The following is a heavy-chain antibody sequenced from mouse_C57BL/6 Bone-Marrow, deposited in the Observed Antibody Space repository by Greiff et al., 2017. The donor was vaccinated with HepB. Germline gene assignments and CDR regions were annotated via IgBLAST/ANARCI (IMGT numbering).Heavy chain of an antibody. D-gene: IGHD2-4*01. CDR1: GFTFTDYY. V-gene: IGHV1-36*01. CDR2: VYPYNGGT. Sequence: EVQLQQSGPVLVKPGPSVKISCKASGFTFTDYYMHWVKQSHGKSLEWIGLVYPYNGGTSYNQKFKGKATLTVDTSSSTAYMELNSLTSEDSAVYYWAREGIYYDYDVRFFAYWGQGTLVTVSA. J-gene: IGHJ3*01. CDR3: AREGIYYDYDVRFFAY.